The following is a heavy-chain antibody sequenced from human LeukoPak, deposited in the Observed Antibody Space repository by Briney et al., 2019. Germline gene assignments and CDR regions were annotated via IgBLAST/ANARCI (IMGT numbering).Heavy chain of an antibody. J-gene: IGHJ4*02. Sequence: PSETLSFTCTVSGGSISSGDYYWSWIRQPPGKGLEWIGYIYYSGSTYYNPSLKSRVTISVDTSKNQFSLKLSSVTAADTAVYYCARVTNQDYDFWSGLRELYYFDYWGQGTLVTVSS. CDR3: ARVTNQDYDFWSGLRELYYFDY. D-gene: IGHD3-3*01. CDR1: GGSISSGDYY. CDR2: IYYSGST. V-gene: IGHV4-30-4*08.